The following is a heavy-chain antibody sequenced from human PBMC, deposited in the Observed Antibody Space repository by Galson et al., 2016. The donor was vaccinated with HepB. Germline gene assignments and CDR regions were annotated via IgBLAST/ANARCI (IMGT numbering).Heavy chain of an antibody. D-gene: IGHD1-14*01. V-gene: IGHV3-13*01. CDR1: GFTLSRYD. CDR2: IGTAGDT. Sequence: SLRLSCAASGFTLSRYDMYWVRHVTGKGLEWGSAIGTAGDTYYPGSGKGRFTISRENAKNSLYLQMNSLRDEDTAVYYCARDGGGTGGYYYYAMDVWGQGTTVTVSS. J-gene: IGHJ6*02. CDR3: ARDGGGTGGYYYYAMDV.